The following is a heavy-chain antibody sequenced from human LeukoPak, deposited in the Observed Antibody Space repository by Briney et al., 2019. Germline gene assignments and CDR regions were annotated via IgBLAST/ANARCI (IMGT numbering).Heavy chain of an antibody. CDR1: GYSFTSYW. CDR2: IYPGDSDT. V-gene: IGHV5-51*01. Sequence: GESLKISGKGSGYSFTSYWIGWARQMPGKGLEWMGIIYPGDSDTRYSPSFQGQVTISAVKSISTAYLQWSSLKASDTAMYYCARHDHSSSFDYWGQGTLVTVSS. CDR3: ARHDHSSSFDY. D-gene: IGHD6-6*01. J-gene: IGHJ4*02.